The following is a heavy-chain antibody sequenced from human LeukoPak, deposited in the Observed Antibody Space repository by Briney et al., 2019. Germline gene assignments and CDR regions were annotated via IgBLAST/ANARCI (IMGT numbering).Heavy chain of an antibody. CDR2: LYYSGST. D-gene: IGHD6-6*01. CDR1: GGSISSSY. CDR3: ARGIAAPSFYYYGMDV. Sequence: SETLSLTCTVSGGSISSSYWSWIRQPPGKGLEWIGYLYYSGSTSYNPSLRSRVTISVDTSKNQFSLKLSSVTAADTAVYYCARGIAAPSFYYYGMDVWGQGTTVTVSS. V-gene: IGHV4-59*08. J-gene: IGHJ6*02.